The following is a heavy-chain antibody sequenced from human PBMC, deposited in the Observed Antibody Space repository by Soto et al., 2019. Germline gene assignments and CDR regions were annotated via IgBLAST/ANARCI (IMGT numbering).Heavy chain of an antibody. D-gene: IGHD5-18*01. CDR2: ISASGDST. J-gene: IGHJ4*02. CDR1: GFTFSNYA. V-gene: IGHV3-23*01. CDR3: AKDYGWERGYTIPFDY. Sequence: EVQLLESGGGLVQPGGSLRLSCAASGFTFSNYAMSWVRQAPGKGLEWVSAISASGDSTYYADSVKGRFTISRDNSKNMLYLQMSSLRAEDTAVYYCAKDYGWERGYTIPFDYWGQGTLVTVSS.